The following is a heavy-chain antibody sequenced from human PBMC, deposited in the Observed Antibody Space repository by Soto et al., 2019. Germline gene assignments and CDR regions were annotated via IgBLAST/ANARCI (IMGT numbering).Heavy chain of an antibody. D-gene: IGHD3-10*01. J-gene: IGHJ5*02. CDR2: IYHSGST. CDR1: SGSISSSNW. Sequence: SETLSLTCAVSSGSISSSNWWSWVRQPPGKGLEWIGEIYHSGSTNYNPSLKSRVTISVDKSKNQFSLKLSSVTAADTAVYYCASKLRDYGSGSYYNNWFDPWGQGTLVTVSS. CDR3: ASKLRDYGSGSYYNNWFDP. V-gene: IGHV4-4*02.